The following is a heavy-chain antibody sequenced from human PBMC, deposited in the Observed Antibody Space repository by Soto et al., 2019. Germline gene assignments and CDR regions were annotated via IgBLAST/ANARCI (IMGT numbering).Heavy chain of an antibody. CDR2: IWADGSNK. Sequence: GGSLRLSCEASGFTFGNYDMHWVRQRPGKGLEWVAVIWADGSNKYYLDSVKGRFTISRDNSKNTVYLQMNNLRADDSAVYYCAKGHIPADVSMPRTFYNRAQRTSVTV. J-gene: IGHJ4*01. CDR1: GFTFGNYD. CDR3: AKGHIPADVSMPRTFYN. V-gene: IGHV3-33*06. D-gene: IGHD6-25*01.